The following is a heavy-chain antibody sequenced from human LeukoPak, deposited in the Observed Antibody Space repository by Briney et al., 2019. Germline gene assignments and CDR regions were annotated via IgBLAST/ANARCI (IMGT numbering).Heavy chain of an antibody. Sequence: PGGSLRLSCAGSGFTFSIYAMTWVRQAPGKGLEGVSSISGRGDSTNYADSVKGRLTISRDNSKNTLYMQMNSLKVEDTALYYCARSMVRECYYFDYWGQGILVTVSS. D-gene: IGHD3-10*01. J-gene: IGHJ4*02. CDR1: GFTFSIYA. CDR3: ARSMVRECYYFDY. V-gene: IGHV3-23*01. CDR2: ISGRGDST.